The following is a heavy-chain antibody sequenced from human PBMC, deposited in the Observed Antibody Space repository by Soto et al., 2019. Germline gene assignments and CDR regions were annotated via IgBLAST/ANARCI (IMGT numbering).Heavy chain of an antibody. CDR2: IDPSDSYT. CDR3: ARPSIVPEHYYYRMDV. D-gene: IGHD2-2*01. CDR1: GYSFTSYW. Sequence: PGESLKISCKGSGYSFTSYWISWVRQMPGKGLEWMGRIDPSDSYTNYSPSFQGHVTISADKSISTAYLQWSSLKASDTAMYYCARPSIVPEHYYYRMDVWGQGTTVTVSS. J-gene: IGHJ6*02. V-gene: IGHV5-10-1*01.